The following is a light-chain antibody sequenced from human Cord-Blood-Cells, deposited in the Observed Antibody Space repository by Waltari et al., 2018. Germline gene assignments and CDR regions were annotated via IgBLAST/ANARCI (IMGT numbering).Light chain of an antibody. CDR2: DAS. Sequence: EIVLTQSPATLSLSPGERATISCRASQSVSSYLAWYQQKPGQAPRLLIYDASNRATGIPARFSGSGSGTDFTLTISSLEPEDFVVYYCQQRSNWPPYTFGQGTKLEIK. CDR1: QSVSSY. V-gene: IGKV3-11*01. J-gene: IGKJ2*01. CDR3: QQRSNWPPYT.